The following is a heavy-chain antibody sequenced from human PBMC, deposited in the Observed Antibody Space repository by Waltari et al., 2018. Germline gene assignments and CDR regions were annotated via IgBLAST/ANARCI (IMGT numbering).Heavy chain of an antibody. Sequence: QVQLQESGPGLVKPSETLSLTCTVSGYSISSGYYWGWIRQPPGKVLEWIGSIYHSGSPYYNPSLKSRVTISVDTSKNQFSLKLGSVTAADTAVYYCASGPARYCSSTSCYKPFDYWGQGTLVTVSS. CDR3: ASGPARYCSSTSCYKPFDY. D-gene: IGHD2-2*02. V-gene: IGHV4-38-2*02. CDR2: IYHSGSP. CDR1: GYSISSGYY. J-gene: IGHJ4*02.